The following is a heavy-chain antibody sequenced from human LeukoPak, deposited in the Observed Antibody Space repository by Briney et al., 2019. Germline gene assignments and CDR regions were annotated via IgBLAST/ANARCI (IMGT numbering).Heavy chain of an antibody. Sequence: ASVKVSCKASGYTFTGYYMHWVRQAPGQGLEWTGWINPNSGGTNYAQKFQGRVTMTRDTSISTAYMELSRLRSDDTAVYYCARVQWVLLKGDWFDPWGQGTLVTVSS. CDR2: INPNSGGT. J-gene: IGHJ5*02. V-gene: IGHV1-2*02. D-gene: IGHD1-26*01. CDR1: GYTFTGYY. CDR3: ARVQWVLLKGDWFDP.